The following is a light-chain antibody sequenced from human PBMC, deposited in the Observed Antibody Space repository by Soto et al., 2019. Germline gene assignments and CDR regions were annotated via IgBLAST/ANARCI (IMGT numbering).Light chain of an antibody. CDR3: QQYESSPRT. CDR1: QSISDY. V-gene: IGKV3-11*01. Sequence: EIVLTQSPATLSLSPGERATLSCRASQSISDYLAWYQQKPGQAPRLLLYDASNRATGIPAKFSGSGSGTDFTLTISRLEPEDFAVYYCQQYESSPRTFGQGTKVDIK. J-gene: IGKJ1*01. CDR2: DAS.